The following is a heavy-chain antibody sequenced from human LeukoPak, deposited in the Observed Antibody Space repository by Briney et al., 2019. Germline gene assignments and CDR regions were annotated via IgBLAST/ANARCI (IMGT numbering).Heavy chain of an antibody. CDR1: GYTFIDHH. Sequence: ASVKVSCRASGYTFIDHHILWVRQAPGQGLEWMGWIHPNGRDTQYAQKFQDRMTMTTDTSVTTAYMELHSVTSDDTAVYYCSAHYGPGPVWGQGTLITASS. V-gene: IGHV1-2*02. D-gene: IGHD3-10*01. CDR2: IHPNGRDT. CDR3: SAHYGPGPV. J-gene: IGHJ4*02.